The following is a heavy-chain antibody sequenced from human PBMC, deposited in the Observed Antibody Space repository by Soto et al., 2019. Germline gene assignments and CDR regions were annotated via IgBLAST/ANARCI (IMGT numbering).Heavy chain of an antibody. CDR2: IYYSANT. J-gene: IGHJ4*02. CDR3: ARHAGLGYCSSTSCYGDFNY. V-gene: IGHV4-39*01. Sequence: QLQLQESGPGLVKPSETLSLTCTVSGGSISSSSYYWGWVRQPPGKGLEWIGTIYYSANTYYNPPLKSRVTISVDTSKSQFSLKLSSVTAADTAVYYCARHAGLGYCSSTSCYGDFNYWGQGTLVTVSS. D-gene: IGHD2-2*01. CDR1: GGSISSSSYY.